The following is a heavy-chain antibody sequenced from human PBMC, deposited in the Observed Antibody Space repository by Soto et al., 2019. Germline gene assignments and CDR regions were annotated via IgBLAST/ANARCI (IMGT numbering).Heavy chain of an antibody. D-gene: IGHD1-26*01. J-gene: IGHJ4*02. Sequence: PSETLSLTCTVSGGASMSHFYWSWIRQPPGKALEWLGYISDSGNSNYNPSLKSRVTMPVDKSRSQFSLDLSSVTAADTAVYFCARDPVGATHFDYWGQGAPVTVSS. V-gene: IGHV4-59*01. CDR2: ISDSGNS. CDR1: GGASMSHFY. CDR3: ARDPVGATHFDY.